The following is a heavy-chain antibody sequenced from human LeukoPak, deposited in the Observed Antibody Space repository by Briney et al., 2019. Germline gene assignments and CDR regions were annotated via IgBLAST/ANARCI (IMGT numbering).Heavy chain of an antibody. D-gene: IGHD6-13*01. CDR3: ARDGSSWANWLDP. Sequence: GGSLRLSCAASGFTLSNYWMHWVRQAPGKGLVWVSRINTDGITTSYAESVKGRFSISRDNAKNTLYLQMNSLNTEDTAVYYCARDGSSWANWLDPWGQGTLVTVSS. J-gene: IGHJ5*02. V-gene: IGHV3-74*01. CDR2: INTDGITT. CDR1: GFTLSNYW.